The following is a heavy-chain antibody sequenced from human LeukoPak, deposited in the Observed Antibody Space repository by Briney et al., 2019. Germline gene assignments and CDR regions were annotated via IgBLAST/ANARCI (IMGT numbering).Heavy chain of an antibody. J-gene: IGHJ5*02. CDR1: GFTFSSYS. Sequence: KPGGSLRLSCAASGFTFSSYSMNWVRQAPGKGLEWVSSISSSSSYIYYADSVKGRFTISRDNAKNSLYLQMNSLRAEDTAVYYCARATGDYVWGSYRPNWFDPWGQGTLVTVSS. CDR3: ARATGDYVWGSYRPNWFDP. CDR2: ISSSSSYI. V-gene: IGHV3-21*01. D-gene: IGHD3-16*02.